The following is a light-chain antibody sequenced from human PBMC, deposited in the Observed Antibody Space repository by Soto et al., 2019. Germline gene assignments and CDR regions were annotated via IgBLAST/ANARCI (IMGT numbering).Light chain of an antibody. CDR1: QSVSSY. V-gene: IGKV3-15*01. CDR2: SAS. J-gene: IGKJ1*01. Sequence: EIVMPQSPATLSVSPGERSTLSFRASQSVSSYLAWYQQKPGQPPRLFIYSASTRATDIPARFSGSGSGTEFTLTISSLQSEDFAVYYCQQYNIWPRTFGQGTKVDI. CDR3: QQYNIWPRT.